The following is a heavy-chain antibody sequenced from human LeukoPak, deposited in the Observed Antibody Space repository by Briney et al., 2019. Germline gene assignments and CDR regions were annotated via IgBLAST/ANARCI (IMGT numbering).Heavy chain of an antibody. J-gene: IGHJ4*02. CDR1: GGSISSSSYY. CDR2: IYYSGST. V-gene: IGHV4-39*01. D-gene: IGHD6-19*01. Sequence: SDTLSLTCTVSGGSISSSSYYWGWIRQPPGKGLEWIGSIYYSGSTYYNPSLKSRVTISVDTSKNQFSLKLSSVTAADTAVYYCARQWGIAVAGKDYWGQGTLVTISS. CDR3: ARQWGIAVAGKDY.